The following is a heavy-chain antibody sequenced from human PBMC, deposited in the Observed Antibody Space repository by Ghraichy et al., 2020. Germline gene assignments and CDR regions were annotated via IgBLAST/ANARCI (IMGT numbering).Heavy chain of an antibody. Sequence: GGSLRLSCAASGFTFSSYGMHWVRQAPGKGLEWVAIIWYDGTKKYYGDSVKGRFTISRDNSKNTLFLQMDSLRAEDTAVYYCAREGARAKGVDYWGQGTLVIVSS. J-gene: IGHJ4*02. CDR2: IWYDGTKK. CDR1: GFTFSSYG. V-gene: IGHV3-33*01. CDR3: AREGARAKGVDY. D-gene: IGHD3-16*01.